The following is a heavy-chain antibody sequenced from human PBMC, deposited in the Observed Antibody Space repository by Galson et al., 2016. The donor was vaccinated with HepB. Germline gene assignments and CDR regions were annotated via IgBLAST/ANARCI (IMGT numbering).Heavy chain of an antibody. Sequence: SLRLSCAASGFTLTAYDLSWVRQVPGKGLEWVSAFRITGGTTYYEDSVKGRFTVSRDSSKNTLYVQTNSLRAEDTAIYYCARVHCGRYSCSRIDYWGQGTLVTVSS. V-gene: IGHV3-23*01. CDR2: FRITGGTT. J-gene: IGHJ4*02. CDR3: ARVHCGRYSCSRIDY. CDR1: GFTLTAYD. D-gene: IGHD2-21*01.